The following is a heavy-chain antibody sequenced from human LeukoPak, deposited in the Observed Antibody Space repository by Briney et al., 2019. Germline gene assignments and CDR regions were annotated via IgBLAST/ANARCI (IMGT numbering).Heavy chain of an antibody. D-gene: IGHD6-25*01. Sequence: PSETLSLTCTVSGHSITNTFYWGWIRQSPGRGLEWIGSIHHSGNRFETGSTHYNPSLRSRVTVSADTSKNQFSLTLTSVTAADTAVYFCARNASSGFFNDWGQGTLVTVSS. CDR1: GHSITNTFY. CDR3: ARNASSGFFND. J-gene: IGHJ4*02. CDR2: IHHSGNRFETGST. V-gene: IGHV4-28*01.